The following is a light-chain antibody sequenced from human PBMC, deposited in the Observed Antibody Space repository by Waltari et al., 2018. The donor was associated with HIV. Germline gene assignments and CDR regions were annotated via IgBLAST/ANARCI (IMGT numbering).Light chain of an antibody. Sequence: DIQMTQSPSSLSASIGDRVTITCRASETINRSLNWYQYTPGKAPKVVIFAASSLQSGVPSRFNGSGSGTEFTLTISSLQPDDFATYYCQQYDSDSWTFGQGTRVEIK. CDR2: AAS. CDR3: QQYDSDSWT. CDR1: ETINRS. V-gene: IGKV1-39*01. J-gene: IGKJ1*01.